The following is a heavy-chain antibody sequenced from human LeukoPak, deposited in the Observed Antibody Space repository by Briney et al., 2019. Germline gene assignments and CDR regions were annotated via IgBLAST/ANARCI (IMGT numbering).Heavy chain of an antibody. Sequence: SETLSLTCSVSGVSISSSSYYWGWIRQPPGKGLGWIGSIYYSGNTYYNPSLKSRVTISVDTSKNQFSLKLSSVTAADTAVYYCARAALVAAAGRGGDFDYWGQGTLVTVSS. V-gene: IGHV4-39*07. CDR2: IYYSGNT. CDR3: ARAALVAAAGRGGDFDY. D-gene: IGHD6-13*01. CDR1: GVSISSSSYY. J-gene: IGHJ4*02.